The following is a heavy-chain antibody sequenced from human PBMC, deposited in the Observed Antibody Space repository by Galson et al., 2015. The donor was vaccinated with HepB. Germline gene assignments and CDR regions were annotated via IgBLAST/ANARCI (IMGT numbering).Heavy chain of an antibody. CDR1: GGSFSGYY. D-gene: IGHD3-3*02. CDR2: INPSGST. CDR3: ARGLFNRIFGVVSNSRGSLYYFDY. V-gene: IGHV4-34*01. J-gene: IGHJ4*02. Sequence: AVYGGSFSGYYWSWIRQPPGKGLEWIGEINPSGSTNYNPSLKSRVTISVDTSKNQFSLKLSSVTAADTAVYYCARGLFNRIFGVVSNSRGSLYYFDYWGQGTLVTVSS.